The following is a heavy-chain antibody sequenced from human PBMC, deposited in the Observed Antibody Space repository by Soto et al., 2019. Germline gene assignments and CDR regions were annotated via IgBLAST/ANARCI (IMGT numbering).Heavy chain of an antibody. Sequence: VASVKVSCKASGYTFTGYYMHWVRQAPGQGLEWMGWINPNSGGTNYAQKFQGRVTMTRDTSISTAYMELSRLRSDDTAVYYCARDQGIAVAGTTATSYYYGMDVWGQGTTVTVSS. J-gene: IGHJ6*02. CDR3: ARDQGIAVAGTTATSYYYGMDV. D-gene: IGHD6-19*01. CDR2: INPNSGGT. V-gene: IGHV1-2*02. CDR1: GYTFTGYY.